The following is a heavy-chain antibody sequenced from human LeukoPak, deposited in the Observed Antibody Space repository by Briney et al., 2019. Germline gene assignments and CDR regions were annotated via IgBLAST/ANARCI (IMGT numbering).Heavy chain of an antibody. CDR3: AREKRRLVDY. CDR1: GFTFNEYT. V-gene: IGHV3-43*01. D-gene: IGHD6-25*01. J-gene: IGHJ4*02. Sequence: GGSLRLSCAAYGFTFNEYTMHWVRQAPGKGLERVSLITHDGGAAFYADSVRGRFTISRDNSRNSLYLQMDSLRTEDTALYYCAREKRRLVDYWGQGTLVTVSS. CDR2: ITHDGGAA.